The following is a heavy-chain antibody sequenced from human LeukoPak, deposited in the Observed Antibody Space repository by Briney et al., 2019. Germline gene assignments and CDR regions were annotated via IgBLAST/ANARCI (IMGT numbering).Heavy chain of an antibody. J-gene: IGHJ4*02. Sequence: PSETLSLTCTVSGASISSSPFYWGWIRQPPGKGLEWIGNVHYSGNTYHNPSLTSRVTLSVDTSKNQFSLRLSSVTAADTAVYYCARHRAYSSSSPFDYWGQGTLVTVSS. CDR2: VHYSGNT. CDR3: ARHRAYSSSSPFDY. V-gene: IGHV4-39*01. D-gene: IGHD6-6*01. CDR1: GASISSSPFY.